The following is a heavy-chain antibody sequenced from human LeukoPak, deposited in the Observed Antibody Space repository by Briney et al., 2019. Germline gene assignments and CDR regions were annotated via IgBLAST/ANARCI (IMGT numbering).Heavy chain of an antibody. CDR1: GFTFSNYW. CDR2: IRYDGSNT. J-gene: IGHJ6*03. D-gene: IGHD6-25*01. Sequence: GGSLRLSCAASGFTFSNYWMSWVRQAPGKGLEWVAFIRYDGSNTYYADSVKGRFTISRDNSKNTLYLQMNSLRAEDTAVYYCAKGHSSGWDYYYYYMDVWGKGTTVTVSS. CDR3: AKGHSSGWDYYYYYMDV. V-gene: IGHV3-30*02.